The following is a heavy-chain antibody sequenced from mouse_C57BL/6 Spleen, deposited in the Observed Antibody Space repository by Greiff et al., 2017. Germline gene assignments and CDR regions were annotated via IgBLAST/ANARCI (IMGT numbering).Heavy chain of an antibody. CDR3: ARRLTNQAWFAY. CDR2: ISDGGSYT. D-gene: IGHD2-12*01. CDR1: GFTFSSYA. Sequence: EVKLMESGGGLVKPGGSLKLSCAASGFTFSSYAMSWVRQTPEQRLEWVATISDGGSYTYYPDNVKGRFTISRDNAKNNLYLQMSHLKSEDTAMYYCARRLTNQAWFAYWGQGTLVTVSA. V-gene: IGHV5-4*03. J-gene: IGHJ3*01.